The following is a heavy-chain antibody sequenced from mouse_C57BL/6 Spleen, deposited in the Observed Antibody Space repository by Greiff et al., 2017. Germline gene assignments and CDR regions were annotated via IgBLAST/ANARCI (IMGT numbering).Heavy chain of an antibody. Sequence: VQLQQPGAELVMPGASVKLSCKASGYTFTSYWMHWVKQRPGQGLEWIGEIDPSDSYTNYNQKFKGKSTLTVDKSSSTAYMQLSSLTSEDSAVYYCARGYYGSMGYYAMDYWGQGTSVTVSS. CDR3: ARGYYGSMGYYAMDY. D-gene: IGHD1-1*01. J-gene: IGHJ4*01. V-gene: IGHV1-69*01. CDR1: GYTFTSYW. CDR2: IDPSDSYT.